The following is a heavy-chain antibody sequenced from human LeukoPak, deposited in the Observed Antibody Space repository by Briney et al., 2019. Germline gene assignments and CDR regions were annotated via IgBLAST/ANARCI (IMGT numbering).Heavy chain of an antibody. D-gene: IGHD3-3*01. CDR3: ARGLRVLRFLEWPNWFDP. CDR2: INHIGSS. Sequence: SETLSLTCAVYGGSFSGYYWSWIRQPPGKGLEWIGEINHIGSSNYNTSLKSRVNISVETSKNKLPPKLSSVTAANTAVYYCARGLRVLRFLEWPNWFDPWGQGTLVTVSS. CDR1: GGSFSGYY. J-gene: IGHJ5*02. V-gene: IGHV4-34*01.